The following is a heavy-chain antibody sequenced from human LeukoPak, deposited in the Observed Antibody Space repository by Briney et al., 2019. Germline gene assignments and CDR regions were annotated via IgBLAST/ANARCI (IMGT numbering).Heavy chain of an antibody. CDR1: GFTFGDYA. CDR3: TRSREYYDFWSGYYR. V-gene: IGHV3-49*04. J-gene: IGHJ4*02. Sequence: PGRSLRLSWTASGFTFGDYAMSWVRQAPGKGLEWVGFIRSKAYGGTTEYAASVKGRFTISRDDSKSIAYLQMNSLKTEDTAVYYCTRSREYYDFWSGYYRWGQGTLVTVSS. CDR2: IRSKAYGGTT. D-gene: IGHD3-3*01.